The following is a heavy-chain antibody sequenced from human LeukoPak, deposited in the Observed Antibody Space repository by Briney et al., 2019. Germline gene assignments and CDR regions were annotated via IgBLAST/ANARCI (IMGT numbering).Heavy chain of an antibody. J-gene: IGHJ4*02. D-gene: IGHD1-1*01. CDR3: ARGNWKGLDY. CDR1: GGSFSGYY. CDR2: INHSGST. Sequence: SETLSLTCAVYGGSFSGYYWSWIRQPPGKGLEWIGEINHSGSTNYNPSLKSRVTISVDTSKNQFSLKLSSVTAADTAVYYCARGNWKGLDYWGQGTLVTVSS. V-gene: IGHV4-34*01.